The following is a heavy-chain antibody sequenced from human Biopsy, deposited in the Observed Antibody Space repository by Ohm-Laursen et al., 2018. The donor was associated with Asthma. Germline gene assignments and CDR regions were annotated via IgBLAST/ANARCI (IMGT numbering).Heavy chain of an antibody. V-gene: IGHV1-18*01. CDR2: ISVYNGNA. J-gene: IGHJ6*02. D-gene: IGHD3-10*01. CDR3: ARAVDYSHYYGIDV. CDR1: GYTFNSAG. Sequence: SGNHSCKTSGYTFNSAGITCVRQAPGQGLEWMGWISVYNGNAKVAQKLQDRVTMITDTSTSTAYMELRSLRSDDTAVYFCARAVDYSHYYGIDVWGQGTTVTVS.